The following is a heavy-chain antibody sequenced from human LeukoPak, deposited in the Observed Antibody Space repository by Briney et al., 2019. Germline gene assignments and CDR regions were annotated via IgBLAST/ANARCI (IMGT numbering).Heavy chain of an antibody. CDR3: ARGGGSYAELDY. CDR1: GGSISSYY. CDR2: IYYSGST. J-gene: IGHJ4*02. Sequence: PSETLSLTCTVSGGSISSYYWSWIRQPPGKGLEWIGYIYYSGSTNYNPSLKSRVTISVDTSKNQFSLKLSSVTAADTAVYYCARGGGSYAELDYWGQGTLVTVSS. V-gene: IGHV4-59*01. D-gene: IGHD1-26*01.